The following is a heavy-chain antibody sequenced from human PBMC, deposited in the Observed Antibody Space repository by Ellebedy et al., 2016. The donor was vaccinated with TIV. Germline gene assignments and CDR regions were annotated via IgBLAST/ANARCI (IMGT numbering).Heavy chain of an antibody. D-gene: IGHD6-6*01. J-gene: IGHJ4*02. V-gene: IGHV3-9*01. CDR3: ANSASYSSSSASFDY. Sequence: SLKISXAASGFTFDDYAMHWVRQAPGKGLEWASGISWNSGSIGYADSVKGRFTISRDNAKNSLYLQMNSLRAEDTALYYCANSASYSSSSASFDYWGQGTLVTVSS. CDR2: ISWNSGSI. CDR1: GFTFDDYA.